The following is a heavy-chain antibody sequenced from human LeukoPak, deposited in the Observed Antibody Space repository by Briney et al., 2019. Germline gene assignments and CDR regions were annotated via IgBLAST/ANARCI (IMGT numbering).Heavy chain of an antibody. CDR1: GYTFTSYA. CDR2: INAGNGNT. J-gene: IGHJ3*02. D-gene: IGHD3-9*01. V-gene: IGHV1-3*03. Sequence: ASVKVSCKASGYTFTSYAMHWVRQAPGQRLEWMGWINAGNGNTKYSQEFQGRVTITRDTSASTAYMELSSLRSEDMAVYYCARAGYYDILTGSAPGAFDIWGQGTMVTVSS. CDR3: ARAGYYDILTGSAPGAFDI.